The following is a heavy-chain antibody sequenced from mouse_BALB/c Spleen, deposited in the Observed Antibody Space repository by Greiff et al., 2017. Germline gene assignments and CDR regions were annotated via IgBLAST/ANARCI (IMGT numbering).Heavy chain of an antibody. D-gene: IGHD1-1*01. CDR3: TPYGSSYPFAY. Sequence: QVQLQQPGAELVKPGASVKMSCKASGYTFTSYWMHWVKQRPGQGLEWIGVIDPSDSYTSYNQKFKGKATLTVDTSSSTAYMQLSSLTSEDSAVYYCTPYGSSYPFAYWGQGTLVTVSA. CDR2: IDPSDSYT. V-gene: IGHV1S127*01. J-gene: IGHJ3*01. CDR1: GYTFTSYW.